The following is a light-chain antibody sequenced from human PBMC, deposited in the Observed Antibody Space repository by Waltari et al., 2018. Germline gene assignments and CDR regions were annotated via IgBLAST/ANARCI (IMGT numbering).Light chain of an antibody. CDR1: KSDIGDYDY. CDR2: DVR. CDR3: TSYTATDTPVL. V-gene: IGLV2-14*03. J-gene: IGLJ2*01. Sequence: QSALTQPAAVSGSPGQSITLSCTGTKSDIGDYDYVSWYQQHPGKAPKLLIYDVRNRPSGVSDRCSGSKSGNTASLTISRLQTDDEAEYFCTSYTATDTPVLFGGGTRLTVL.